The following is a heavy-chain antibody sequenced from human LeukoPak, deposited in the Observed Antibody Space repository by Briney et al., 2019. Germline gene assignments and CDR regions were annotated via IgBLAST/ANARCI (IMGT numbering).Heavy chain of an antibody. CDR2: FDPEDGET. CDR3: ARDIAYCGGDCYSGIHNWFDP. Sequence: ASVKVSCEVSGYTLTELSVHWVRQAPGKGLEWMGGFDPEDGETIYAQKFQGRVTMTEDTSTDTAYMELSSLRSDDTAVYYCARDIAYCGGDCYSGIHNWFDPWGQGTLVTVSS. V-gene: IGHV1-24*01. J-gene: IGHJ5*02. D-gene: IGHD2-21*02. CDR1: GYTLTELS.